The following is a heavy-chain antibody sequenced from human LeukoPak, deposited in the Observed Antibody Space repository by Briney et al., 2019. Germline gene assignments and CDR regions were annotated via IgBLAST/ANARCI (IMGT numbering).Heavy chain of an antibody. V-gene: IGHV4-61*02. CDR3: ARSVYGGAFDI. CDR2: IYTSEST. J-gene: IGHJ3*02. Sequence: SETLSLTCAVSGGSITSGSYYWTWVRQPAGKGLEWIGRIYTSESTNYNPYLKSRVTISVDTSKNQFSLKLSSVTAADTAVYYCARSVYGGAFDIWGQGTMVTVSS. CDR1: GGSITSGSYY. D-gene: IGHD1-14*01.